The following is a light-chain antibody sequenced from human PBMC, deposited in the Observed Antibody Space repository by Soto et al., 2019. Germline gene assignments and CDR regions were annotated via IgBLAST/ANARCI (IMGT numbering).Light chain of an antibody. V-gene: IGLV2-14*01. CDR2: EVT. J-gene: IGLJ2*01. CDR1: SSDVGGYKF. CDR3: SSYTSSSTAL. Sequence: QSALTQPASVSASPGQSITISCTGTSSDVGGYKFVSWYQHHPGKAPKLMIYEVTYRPSGVSNRFSGSKSGNTASLTISGLQAEDEADYYCSSYTSSSTALFGRGTKLTVL.